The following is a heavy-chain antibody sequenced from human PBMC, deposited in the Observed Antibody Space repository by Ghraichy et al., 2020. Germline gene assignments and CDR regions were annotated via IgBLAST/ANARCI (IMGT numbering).Heavy chain of an antibody. CDR3: AKVSNYYDSSGYFGAEYFQH. CDR2: ISGSGGST. J-gene: IGHJ1*01. D-gene: IGHD3-22*01. Sequence: GGSLRLSCAASGFTFSSYAMSWVRQAPGKGLEWVSAISGSGGSTYYADSVKGRFTISRDNSKNTLYLQMNSLRAEDTAVYYCAKVSNYYDSSGYFGAEYFQHWGQGTLVTVSS. V-gene: IGHV3-23*01. CDR1: GFTFSSYA.